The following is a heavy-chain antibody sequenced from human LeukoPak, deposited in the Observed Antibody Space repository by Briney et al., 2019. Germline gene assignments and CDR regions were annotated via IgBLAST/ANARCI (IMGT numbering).Heavy chain of an antibody. CDR3: ARGGYYDSSGDAFDI. CDR2: IYYSGST. J-gene: IGHJ3*02. D-gene: IGHD3-22*01. V-gene: IGHV4-59*01. CDR1: GGSISSYY. Sequence: SETLSLTCTVSGGSISSYYWSWIRQPPGKGLEWIGYIYYSGSTNYNPSLKSRVTISVDTSKNQFSLKLSSVTAADTAVYYCARGGYYDSSGDAFDIWGQGTMVTVSS.